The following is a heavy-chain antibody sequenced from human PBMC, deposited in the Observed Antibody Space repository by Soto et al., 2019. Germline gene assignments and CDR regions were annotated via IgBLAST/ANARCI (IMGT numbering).Heavy chain of an antibody. J-gene: IGHJ6*02. Sequence: GASVKVSCKASGGTFSSYAISWVRQAPGQGLEWMGGIIPIFGTANYAQKFQGRVTITADESTSTAYMELSSLRSEDTAVYYCARDGSGGSFGYDSDYYGMDVWGQGTTVTVSS. CDR2: IIPIFGTA. V-gene: IGHV1-69*13. CDR1: GGTFSSYA. D-gene: IGHD2-15*01. CDR3: ARDGSGGSFGYDSDYYGMDV.